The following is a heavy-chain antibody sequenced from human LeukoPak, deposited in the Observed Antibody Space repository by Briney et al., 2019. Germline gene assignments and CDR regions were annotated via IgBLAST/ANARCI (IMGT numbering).Heavy chain of an antibody. CDR3: GRTGDLSDY. CDR2: IKQDGSEK. D-gene: IGHD7-27*01. V-gene: IGHV3-7*01. Sequence: GSLRLSCAASATSGFTFSNHWMSWARQAPGKGLEWVANIKQDGSEKYYVDSVKGRFSISRDNAENSLYLQMNSLRAEDTAVYYCGRTGDLSDYWGQGTLVTVSS. CDR1: GFTFSNHW. J-gene: IGHJ4*02.